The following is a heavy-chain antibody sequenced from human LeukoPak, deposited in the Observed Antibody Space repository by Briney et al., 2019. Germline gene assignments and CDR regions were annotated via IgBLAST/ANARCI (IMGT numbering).Heavy chain of an antibody. V-gene: IGHV1-2*06. Sequence: ASVKVSCKASGYTFTAYYIHWVRQAPGQGLEWMGRINPNSGDTNYAQKFQGRVTMTRDTSISTAYMDVSRLRSDDTAVYYCAGDLIGVAVTGVDYWGQGTLVTVSS. CDR3: AGDLIGVAVTGVDY. CDR1: GYTFTAYY. CDR2: INPNSGDT. J-gene: IGHJ4*02. D-gene: IGHD6-19*01.